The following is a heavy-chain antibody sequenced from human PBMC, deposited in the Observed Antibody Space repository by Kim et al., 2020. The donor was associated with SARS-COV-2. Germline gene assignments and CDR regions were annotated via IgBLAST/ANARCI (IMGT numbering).Heavy chain of an antibody. V-gene: IGHV3-7*01. Sequence: GGSLRLSCAASGFTFSSYWMSWVRQAPGKGLEWVANIKQDGSEKYYVDSVKGRFTISRDNAKNSLYLQMNSLRAEDTAVYYCARDNGSSWYGYYYYYGMDVWGQGTTVTVSS. D-gene: IGHD6-13*01. CDR1: GFTFSSYW. CDR3: ARDNGSSWYGYYYYYGMDV. CDR2: IKQDGSEK. J-gene: IGHJ6*02.